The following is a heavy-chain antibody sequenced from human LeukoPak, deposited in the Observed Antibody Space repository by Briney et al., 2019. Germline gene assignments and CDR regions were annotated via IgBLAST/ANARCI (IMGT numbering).Heavy chain of an antibody. CDR1: GFTFSSYG. Sequence: GGSLRLSCAASGFTFSSYGMHWVRQAPGKGLEWVEVIWYDGSNKYYADSVKGRFTISRDNSKNTLYLQMNSLRAEDTAVYYCAKAMVRGVIITEFDYWGQGTLVTVSS. V-gene: IGHV3-30*02. D-gene: IGHD3-10*01. CDR3: AKAMVRGVIITEFDY. CDR2: IWYDGSNK. J-gene: IGHJ4*02.